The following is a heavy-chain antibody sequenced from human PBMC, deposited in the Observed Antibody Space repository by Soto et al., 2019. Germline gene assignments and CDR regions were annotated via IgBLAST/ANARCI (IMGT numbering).Heavy chain of an antibody. Sequence: ASVKVSCKASGYTFTGYYMHWVRQAPGQGLEWMGRINPNSGGTNYAQKFQGRVTMTRDTSISTAYMELSRLRSDDTAVYYCARDKPEGCNWNYGFFLYYYYYGMDVWGQGTTVTVSS. CDR2: INPNSGGT. J-gene: IGHJ6*02. D-gene: IGHD1-7*01. CDR1: GYTFTGYY. V-gene: IGHV1-2*06. CDR3: ARDKPEGCNWNYGFFLYYYYYGMDV.